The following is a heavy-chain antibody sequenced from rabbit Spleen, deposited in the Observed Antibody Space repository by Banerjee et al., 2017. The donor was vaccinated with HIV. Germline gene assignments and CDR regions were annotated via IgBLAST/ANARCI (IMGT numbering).Heavy chain of an antibody. V-gene: IGHV1S45*01. Sequence: QEQLVESGGGLVQPEGSLTLTCKASGFSFGDRDVMCWVRQAPGKGLEWIACINAATAKPVYATWAKGRFTISKTSSTTVTLEMTSLTVADTAAFFCGRAGEGGYGYLDLWGPGALVTVS. CDR1: GFSFGDRDV. CDR3: GRAGEGGYGYLDL. J-gene: IGHJ4*01. CDR2: INAATAKP. D-gene: IGHD2-1*01.